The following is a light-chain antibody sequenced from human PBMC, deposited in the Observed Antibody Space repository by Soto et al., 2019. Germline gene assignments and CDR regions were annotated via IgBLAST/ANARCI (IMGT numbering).Light chain of an antibody. CDR1: SFNIGGNS. V-gene: IGLV1-51*01. CDR3: GSWDSSRSAYV. CDR2: DDN. Sequence: SVVDQPPSLSAAPGQKVTLSCPGSSFNIGGNSVSWYQQLPGTAPKLLIYDDNKRPSGIPDRFSGSKSGTSATLGITGFQTGDEADYYCGSWDSSRSAYVFGTGTKV. J-gene: IGLJ1*01.